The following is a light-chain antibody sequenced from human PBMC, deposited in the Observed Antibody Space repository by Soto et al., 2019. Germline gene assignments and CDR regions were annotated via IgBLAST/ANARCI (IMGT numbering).Light chain of an antibody. CDR1: QDIRNT. CDR2: AAS. CDR3: LQDYNFSWT. V-gene: IGKV1-6*01. Sequence: AIQMTQSPSSLSASVGDRVAISCRASQDIRNTLAWYQQKPGEAPKLLIFAASNLQSGVPSRFSGSGSVTDFTLSITGLQPEDFATYYCLQDYNFSWTFGQGTKVEVK. J-gene: IGKJ1*01.